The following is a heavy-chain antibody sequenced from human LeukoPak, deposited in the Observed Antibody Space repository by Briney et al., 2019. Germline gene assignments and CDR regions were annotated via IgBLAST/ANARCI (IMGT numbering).Heavy chain of an antibody. CDR1: GGSINSYY. D-gene: IGHD3-10*01. J-gene: IGHJ4*01. V-gene: IGHV4-4*07. CDR3: ARDHYGSGSYKAYFDY. Sequence: PSETLSLTCTVSGGSINSYYWSWIRQPAGKGLEWIGRIYTSGSTNYNPSLKSRVTISLDKSKNQFSLHLSSVTAADTAVYYCARDHYGSGSYKAYFDYWGHGIQVTVSS. CDR2: IYTSGST.